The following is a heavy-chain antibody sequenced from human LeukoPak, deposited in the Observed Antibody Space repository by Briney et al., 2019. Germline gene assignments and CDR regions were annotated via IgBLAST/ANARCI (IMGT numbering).Heavy chain of an antibody. D-gene: IGHD3-10*01. J-gene: IGHJ5*02. CDR2: IYYSGST. Sequence: PSETLSLTCTVSGGSISSSGYYWGWIRQPPGKGLEWIGSIYYSGSTYYNPSLKSRVTISVDTSKNQFSLKLSSVTAADTAVYYCARDPNADYYGSGSGSPWGQGTLVTVSS. V-gene: IGHV4-39*02. CDR1: GGSISSSGYY. CDR3: ARDPNADYYGSGSGSP.